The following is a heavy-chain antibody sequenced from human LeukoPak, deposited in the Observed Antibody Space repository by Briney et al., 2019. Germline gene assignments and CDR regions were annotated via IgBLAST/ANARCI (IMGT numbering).Heavy chain of an antibody. Sequence: GESLKISCKGSGYSFTSYWIGWVRQMPGKGLEWMGIIYPGDSDTRYSPSFQGQVTISADKSISTAYLQWSSLKASDTAMYYCARRYDSSGYLYYFDYWGQGTLVTVSS. CDR2: IYPGDSDT. D-gene: IGHD3-22*01. J-gene: IGHJ4*02. CDR3: ARRYDSSGYLYYFDY. CDR1: GYSFTSYW. V-gene: IGHV5-51*01.